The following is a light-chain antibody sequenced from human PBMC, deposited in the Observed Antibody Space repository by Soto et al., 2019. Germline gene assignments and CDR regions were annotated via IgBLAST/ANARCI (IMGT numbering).Light chain of an antibody. Sequence: DIQITQSPSTLSASVGDRVTITCRASQSISSWLAWYQQKPGKAPKGLIYKASTLESGAPSRFSGSGSGTEFTLTISSLQPDDFETYYCQQYYSYQGTFGKGTKVDI. CDR1: QSISSW. CDR3: QQYYSYQGT. CDR2: KAS. V-gene: IGKV1-5*03. J-gene: IGKJ1*01.